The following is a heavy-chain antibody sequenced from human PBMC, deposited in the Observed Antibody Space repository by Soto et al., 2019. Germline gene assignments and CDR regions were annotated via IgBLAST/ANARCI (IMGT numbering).Heavy chain of an antibody. CDR3: ARGPFRPPAMDV. D-gene: IGHD3-10*01. Sequence: VASVKVSCKTSGDNFKKNVFTWVRQAPGQGREWMGGTIPALGKTHYIEKFQSRVTITVDDATRTVYMEVRDLTSEDTSIYYCARGPFRPPAMDVWGQGTTVTVSS. CDR2: TIPALGKT. V-gene: IGHV1-69*10. CDR1: GDNFKKNV. J-gene: IGHJ6*02.